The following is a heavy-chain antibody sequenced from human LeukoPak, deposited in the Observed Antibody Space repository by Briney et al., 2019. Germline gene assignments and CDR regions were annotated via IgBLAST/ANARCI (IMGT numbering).Heavy chain of an antibody. CDR2: ISGSGGST. V-gene: IGHV3-23*01. CDR3: AKVSSSWYEGYFDY. D-gene: IGHD6-13*01. J-gene: IGHJ4*02. Sequence: GGSLRLXCAASGFTFSSYAMSWVRQAPGKGLEWVSAISGSGGSTYYADSVKGRFTISRDNSKNTLYLQMNSLRAEDTAVYYCAKVSSSWYEGYFDYWGQGTLVTVSS. CDR1: GFTFSSYA.